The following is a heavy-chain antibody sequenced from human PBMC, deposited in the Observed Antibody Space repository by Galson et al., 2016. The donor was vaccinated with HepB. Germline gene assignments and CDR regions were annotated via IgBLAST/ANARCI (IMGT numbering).Heavy chain of an antibody. CDR1: GFAFRTYS. Sequence: SLRLSCAASGFAFRTYSMSWFRQAPGKGLEWVGFIRSKTYGGPTEYAASVKGRFTISRDDSKNIAYLQMNSLKTEDTAVYYCTRYATGYYYDSSGYYAQVNYFDYWGQGTLVTVSS. D-gene: IGHD3-22*01. CDR3: TRYATGYYYDSSGYYAQVNYFDY. V-gene: IGHV3-49*03. CDR2: IRSKTYGGPT. J-gene: IGHJ4*02.